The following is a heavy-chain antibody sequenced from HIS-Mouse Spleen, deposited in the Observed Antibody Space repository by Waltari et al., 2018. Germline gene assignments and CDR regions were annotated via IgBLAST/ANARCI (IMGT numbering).Heavy chain of an antibody. J-gene: IGHJ3*02. CDR2: INPNSGGK. D-gene: IGHD2-21*01. V-gene: IGHV1-2*02. CDR1: VYTLTGYF. CDR3: ARVGVGIAFDI. Sequence: QEQLVQSGAEGKKPGASVKVPCTASVYTLTGYFMPWGRQAPGQGRGWMGWINPNSGGKNYAQKLQGRVTMTRDTSISTAYMELSRLRSDDTAVYYCARVGVGIAFDIWGQGTMVTVSS.